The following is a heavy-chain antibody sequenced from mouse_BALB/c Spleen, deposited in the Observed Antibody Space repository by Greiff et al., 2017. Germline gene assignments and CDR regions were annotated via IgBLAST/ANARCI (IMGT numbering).Heavy chain of an antibody. CDR1: GYTFTSYD. CDR2: IFPGDGST. Sequence: QVQLQQSGAELVKPRASVKLSCKASGYTFTSYDINWVRQRPEQGLEWIGWIFPGDGSTKYNEKFKGKATLTTDKSSSTAYMQLSRLTSEDSAVYFCARSVGSSYSWYFDVWGAGTTVTVSS. CDR3: ARSVGSSYSWYFDV. J-gene: IGHJ1*01. V-gene: IGHV1S56*01. D-gene: IGHD1-1*01.